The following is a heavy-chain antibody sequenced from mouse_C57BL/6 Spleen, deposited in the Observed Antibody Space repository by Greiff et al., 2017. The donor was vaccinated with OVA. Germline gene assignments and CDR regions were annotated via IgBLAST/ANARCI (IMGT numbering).Heavy chain of an antibody. CDR3: ARDGYSLFDY. V-gene: IGHV1-80*01. CDR1: GYAFSSYW. Sequence: VQLVESGAELVKPGASVKISCKASGYAFSSYWMNWVKQRPGKGLEWIGQIYPGDGDTNYNGKFKGKSTLTADKSSSTAYMQLSSLTSEDSAVYFCARDGYSLFDYWGQGTTLTVSS. D-gene: IGHD2-3*01. CDR2: IYPGDGDT. J-gene: IGHJ2*01.